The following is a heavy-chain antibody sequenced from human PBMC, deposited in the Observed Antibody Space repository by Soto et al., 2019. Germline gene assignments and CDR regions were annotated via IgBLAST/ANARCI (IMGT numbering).Heavy chain of an antibody. CDR2: IIPILGIA. CDR1: GGTFSSYP. CDR3: ARDRGYCSGGSCYPDAFDI. V-gene: IGHV1-69*04. Sequence: QVQLVQSGAEVKKPGSSVKVSCKASGGTFSSYPISWVRQAPGQGLEWMGRIIPILGIANYAQKFQGRVTITADKSTSTAYMELSSLRSEDTAVYYCARDRGYCSGGSCYPDAFDIWGQGTMVTVSS. J-gene: IGHJ3*02. D-gene: IGHD2-15*01.